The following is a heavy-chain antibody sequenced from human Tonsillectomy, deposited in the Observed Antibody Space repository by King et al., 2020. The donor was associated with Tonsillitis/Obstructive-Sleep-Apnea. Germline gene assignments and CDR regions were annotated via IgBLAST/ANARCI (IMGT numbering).Heavy chain of an antibody. CDR1: GFTFSSYG. V-gene: IGHV3-33*01. D-gene: IGHD1-26*01. J-gene: IGHJ4*02. CDR2: IWYDGSDT. Sequence: VQLVESGGGVVQPGRSLRLSCAASGFTFSSYGMHWVRQAPGMGLEWVAVIWYDGSDTYYADSVKGRFTISRDSSKHTLYLQMNGLRAEDTAVYYCARSSGSYQFDSWGQGTLVTVSS. CDR3: ARSSGSYQFDS.